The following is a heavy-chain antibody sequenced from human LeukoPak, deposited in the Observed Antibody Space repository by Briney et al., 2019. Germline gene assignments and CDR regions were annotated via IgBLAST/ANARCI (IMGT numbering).Heavy chain of an antibody. CDR2: ISGSGGST. CDR1: GFTFSSYA. J-gene: IGHJ5*02. CDR3: AKDRGVTSFGVYHWFDP. D-gene: IGHD3-3*01. Sequence: GGSLRLSCAASGFTFSSYAMSWVRQAPGKGLEWVSAISGSGGSTYYADSVKGRFTISRDNSKNTLYLQMNSLRAEDTAVYYCAKDRGVTSFGVYHWFDPWGQGTLVTVSS. V-gene: IGHV3-23*01.